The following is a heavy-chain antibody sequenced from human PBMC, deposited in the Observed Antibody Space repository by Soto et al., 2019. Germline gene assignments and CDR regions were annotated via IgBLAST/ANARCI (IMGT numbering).Heavy chain of an antibody. J-gene: IGHJ4*02. CDR1: GFTFNNYA. CDR2: FTTTGDT. D-gene: IGHD2-2*01. CDR3: VAELRGYCSSTRCYQGDY. V-gene: IGHV3-23*01. Sequence: LRLSCSGSGFTFNNYAMTWVRQAPGRGLEWVSVFTTTGDTIYADSVKGRFTISRDNSKNTVFLQLTSLRADDTAVYHCVAELRGYCSSTRCYQGDYWGQGTLVTVSS.